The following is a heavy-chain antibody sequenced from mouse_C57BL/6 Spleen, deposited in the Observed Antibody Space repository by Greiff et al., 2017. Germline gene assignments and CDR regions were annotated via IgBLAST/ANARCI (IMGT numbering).Heavy chain of an antibody. Sequence: EVKLVESGGGLVQPGGSMKLSCAASGFTFSDAWMDWVRQSPEKGLEWVAEIRNKANNHATYYAESVKGRFTISRDDSKSSVYLQMNSLRAEDTGIYYCTRQDYDVEDYFDYWGQGTTLTVSS. CDR3: TRQDYDVEDYFDY. V-gene: IGHV6-6*01. CDR2: IRNKANNHAT. D-gene: IGHD2-4*01. CDR1: GFTFSDAW. J-gene: IGHJ2*01.